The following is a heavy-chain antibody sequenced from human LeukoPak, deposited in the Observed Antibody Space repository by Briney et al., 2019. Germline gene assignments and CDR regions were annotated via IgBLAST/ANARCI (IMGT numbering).Heavy chain of an antibody. CDR1: GYSISGGYY. CDR3: ARGWSGYHIDY. D-gene: IGHD3-3*01. V-gene: IGHV4-38-2*01. Sequence: PSETLSLTCAVSGYSISGGYYWGWIRQPPGKGLEWIGSIYHSGSTYYNPSLKSRVTISVDTSKNQFSLKLSSVTAADTAVYYCARGWSGYHIDYWGQGTLVTVSS. J-gene: IGHJ4*02. CDR2: IYHSGST.